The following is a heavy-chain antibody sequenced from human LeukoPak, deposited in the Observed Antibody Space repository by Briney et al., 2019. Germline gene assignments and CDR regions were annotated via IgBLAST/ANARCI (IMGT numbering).Heavy chain of an antibody. CDR3: ARVPHIAAAGDY. CDR2: INPSGGST. D-gene: IGHD6-13*01. V-gene: IGHV1-46*01. CDR1: GYTFTSYY. Sequence: ASVKVSCKASGYTFTSYYMHWVRQAPGQGLEWLGIINPSGGSTSYAQKFQGRVTMTSDTSTSTVYMELSSLRSEDTAVYYCARVPHIAAAGDYWGQGTLVTVSS. J-gene: IGHJ4*02.